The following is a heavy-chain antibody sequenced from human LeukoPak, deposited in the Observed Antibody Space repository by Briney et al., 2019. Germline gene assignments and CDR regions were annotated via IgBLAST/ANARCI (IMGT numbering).Heavy chain of an antibody. CDR3: AREGYYGSGSPPSLYFDY. J-gene: IGHJ4*02. CDR1: GFTFRNYV. V-gene: IGHV3-30-3*01. Sequence: GGSLRLSCAASGFTFRNYVIHWVRQAPGKGLEWVAVMSSDLNVKLYADSVKGRFTISRDNSRSTLYLQMNSLRPEDTAIYYCAREGYYGSGSPPSLYFDYWGQGTLVTVSS. CDR2: MSSDLNVK. D-gene: IGHD3-10*01.